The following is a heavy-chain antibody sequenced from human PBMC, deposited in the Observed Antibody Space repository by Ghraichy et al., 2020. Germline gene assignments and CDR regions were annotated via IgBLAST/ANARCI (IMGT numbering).Heavy chain of an antibody. CDR3: ASGDSSGSYFDYYYYGMDV. Sequence: GGSLRLSCAASGFTFGSYAMHWVRQAPGKRLEWVAVIWHDGTNKNYVESVKGRFTISRDNSKNALYLQMNSLRAEDTALYYCASGDSSGSYFDYYYYGMDVWGQGTTVTVSS. V-gene: IGHV3-33*01. J-gene: IGHJ6*02. CDR2: IWHDGTNK. CDR1: GFTFGSYA. D-gene: IGHD1-26*01.